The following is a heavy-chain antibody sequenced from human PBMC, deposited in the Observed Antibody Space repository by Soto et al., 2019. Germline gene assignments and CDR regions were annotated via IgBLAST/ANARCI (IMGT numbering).Heavy chain of an antibody. V-gene: IGHV3-30-3*01. Sequence: GGSLRLSCAASGFTFSSYAMHWVRQAPGKGLEWVAVISYDGSNKYYADSVKGRFTISRDNSKNTLYLQMNSLRAEDTAVYYCARPVRYYDFWSGYAYEPYYYGMDVWGQGTTVTVSS. CDR3: ARPVRYYDFWSGYAYEPYYYGMDV. CDR1: GFTFSSYA. J-gene: IGHJ6*02. D-gene: IGHD3-3*01. CDR2: ISYDGSNK.